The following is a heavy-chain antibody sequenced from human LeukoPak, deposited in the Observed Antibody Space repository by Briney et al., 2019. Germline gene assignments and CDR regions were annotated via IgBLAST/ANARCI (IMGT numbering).Heavy chain of an antibody. D-gene: IGHD1-26*01. J-gene: IGHJ4*02. V-gene: IGHV4-59*01. CDR2: IYSSGST. CDR1: GGSISNYY. Sequence: KASETLSLTCTVSGGSISNYYWSWIRQPPGKGLEWIGYIYSSGSTNYNPPLKSRVTISVDTSKVQFSLKLGSVTAADTAVYYCARLALQEVGATQTYYLDYWGQGTLVTVSS. CDR3: ARLALQEVGATQTYYLDY.